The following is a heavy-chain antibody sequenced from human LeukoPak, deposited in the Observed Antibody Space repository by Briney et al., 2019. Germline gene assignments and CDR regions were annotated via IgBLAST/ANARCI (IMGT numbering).Heavy chain of an antibody. CDR3: ARGRYSGTTYYFDY. CDR1: GFTFSTSC. V-gene: IGHV3-7*03. Sequence: GGSLRLSCEASGFTFSTSCMSWVRQVPGKGLKWVANIKKDGSESYYVDSVKGRFTISRDNAKNSLYLQMNSLRAEDTAMYYCARGRYSGTTYYFDYWGQGTLVTVSS. J-gene: IGHJ4*02. D-gene: IGHD5-12*01. CDR2: IKKDGSES.